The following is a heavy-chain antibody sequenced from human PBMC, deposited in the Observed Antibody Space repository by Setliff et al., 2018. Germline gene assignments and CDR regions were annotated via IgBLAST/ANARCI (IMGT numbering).Heavy chain of an antibody. CDR3: ARQGADYYDSSGYPLGAFDI. J-gene: IGHJ3*02. CDR2: IDPSDSYT. V-gene: IGHV5-10-1*01. D-gene: IGHD3-22*01. Sequence: GESLKISCKGSGYSFTSYWISWVRQMPGKGLEWMGRIDPSDSYTNYSPSFQGHVTISADKSISTAYLQWSSLKASDTDMYYCARQGADYYDSSGYPLGAFDIWGQGTMVTVSS. CDR1: GYSFTSYW.